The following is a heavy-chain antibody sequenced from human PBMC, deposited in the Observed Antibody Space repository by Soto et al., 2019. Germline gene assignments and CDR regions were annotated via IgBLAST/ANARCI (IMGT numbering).Heavy chain of an antibody. CDR2: IYYSGST. J-gene: IGHJ4*02. Sequence: TLSLPCTVSGGSLSSGGYYWSWIRQHPGKGLEWIGYIYYSGSTYYNPSLKSRVSISVETSKNQFSLKLSSVTASDPAVYYCARATPVHTSFDYWGQGTLVPSPQ. CDR1: GGSLSSGGYY. CDR3: ARATPVHTSFDY. V-gene: IGHV4-31*03. D-gene: IGHD6-6*01.